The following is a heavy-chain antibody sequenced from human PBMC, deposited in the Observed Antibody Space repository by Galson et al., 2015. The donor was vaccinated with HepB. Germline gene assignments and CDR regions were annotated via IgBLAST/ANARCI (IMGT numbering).Heavy chain of an antibody. J-gene: IGHJ4*02. CDR3: AGVSGGGAVAGPGAFDY. D-gene: IGHD6-13*01. Sequence: SLRLSCAASGFTFSSYWMTWVRQAPGKGLEWVANIKQDGSETYYVDSVKGRFIISRDNAKNSLYLQMNSLRAEDTAVYYCAGVSGGGAVAGPGAFDYWGQGTLVTVSP. CDR1: GFTFSSYW. CDR2: IKQDGSET. V-gene: IGHV3-7*03.